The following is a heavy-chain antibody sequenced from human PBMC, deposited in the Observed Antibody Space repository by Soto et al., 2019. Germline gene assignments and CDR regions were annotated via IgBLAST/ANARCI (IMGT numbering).Heavy chain of an antibody. CDR3: ARDPTVISSYYYYGMDV. CDR2: IYYSGST. V-gene: IGHV4-59*11. D-gene: IGHD3-22*01. Sequence: SETLSLTCTVCGGSLSSHYWSWIRQPPGKGLEWIGYIYYSGSTNYNPSLKSRVTISVDTSKNLFSLKLSSVTAADTAVYYCARDPTVISSYYYYGMDVWGQGTTVTV. J-gene: IGHJ6*02. CDR1: GGSLSSHY.